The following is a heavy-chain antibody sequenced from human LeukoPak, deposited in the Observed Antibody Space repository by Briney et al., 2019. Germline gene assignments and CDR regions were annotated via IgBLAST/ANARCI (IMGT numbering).Heavy chain of an antibody. J-gene: IGHJ6*02. CDR1: GFTFSSYS. CDR2: ISSSSSYI. D-gene: IGHD3-10*01. V-gene: IGHV3-21*01. Sequence: GGSLRLSCAASGFTFSSYSMNWVRQAPGKGREWVSSISSSSSYIYYADSVKGRFTISRDSSKNTVSLQTNSLRGEDTAVYYCTKDRSGTVQGSFGMDVWGQGTTVTVSS. CDR3: TKDRSGTVQGSFGMDV.